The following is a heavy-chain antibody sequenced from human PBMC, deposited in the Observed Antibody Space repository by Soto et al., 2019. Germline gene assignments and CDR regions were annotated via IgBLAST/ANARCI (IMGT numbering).Heavy chain of an antibody. CDR1: GFSLSTSGVG. J-gene: IGHJ6*02. V-gene: IGHV2-5*02. CDR2: IYWDDDK. Sequence: QITLKESGPTLVKHTQTLTLTCTFSGFSLSTSGVGVGWIRQPPGKALEWLALIYWDDDKRYSPSLRSRLTISKDTSKNQVVLTMTNMDPVDTATYHCIQSRCGGDCLQSYASHYYYGMDVWGQGTTVTVSS. D-gene: IGHD2-21*02. CDR3: IQSRCGGDCLQSYASHYYYGMDV.